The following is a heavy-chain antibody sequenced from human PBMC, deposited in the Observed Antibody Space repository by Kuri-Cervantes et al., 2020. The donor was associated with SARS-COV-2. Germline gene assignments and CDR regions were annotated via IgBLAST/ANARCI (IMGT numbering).Heavy chain of an antibody. CDR3: ARRYFSSTRCYTDYGMDV. D-gene: IGHD2-2*02. V-gene: IGHV4-59*12. Sequence: SETLSLTCTVAGGSISSYYWSWIRQPPGKGLEWIGYIYYSGSTNYNPSLKSRVTISVDTSKNQFSLKLRSWTAADTAVYYCARRYFSSTRCYTDYGMDVWGQGTTVTVSS. CDR2: IYYSGST. CDR1: GGSISSYY. J-gene: IGHJ6*02.